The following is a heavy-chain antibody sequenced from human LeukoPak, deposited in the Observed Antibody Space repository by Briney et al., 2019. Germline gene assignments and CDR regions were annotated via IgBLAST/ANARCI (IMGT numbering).Heavy chain of an antibody. CDR2: IYYTGTT. J-gene: IGHJ6*02. V-gene: IGHV4-59*01. CDR3: ARGYDIDV. Sequence: SETLSLTCTVSGGSISNYYWSWIRQPPGKALEWIGYIYYTGTTKYNPSLKSRATISLDTSKNQYSLKLTSVTAADTALFFCARGYDIDVWGQGTTVTVSS. CDR1: GGSISNYY.